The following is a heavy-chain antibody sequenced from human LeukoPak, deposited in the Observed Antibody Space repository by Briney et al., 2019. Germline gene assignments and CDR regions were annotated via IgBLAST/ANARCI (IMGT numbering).Heavy chain of an antibody. CDR1: GFTFSSYS. CDR3: TTRAIAVSGLGY. V-gene: IGHV3-15*01. J-gene: IGHJ4*02. CDR2: IKSKTDDGTI. Sequence: GGSLRLSCAASGFTFSSYSMNWVRQAPGKGLEWVGRIKSKTDDGTIDYAAPVKGRFTISRDDSKNTLYLQMNSLKTEDTALYYCTTRAIAVSGLGYWGQGTLVTVSS. D-gene: IGHD6-19*01.